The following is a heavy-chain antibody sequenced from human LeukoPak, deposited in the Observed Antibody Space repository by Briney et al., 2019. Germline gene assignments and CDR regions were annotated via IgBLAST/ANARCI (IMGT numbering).Heavy chain of an antibody. J-gene: IGHJ6*03. Sequence: GGSLRLSCAASGFTFSSYGMHWVRQAPGKGLEWVAVISYDGSNKYSADSVKGRFTISRDNAKNSLYLQMNSLRAEDTAVYYCARVLLGYCSSTSCYRGGIDYYYYYMDVWGKGTTVTVSS. CDR1: GFTFSSYG. CDR3: ARVLLGYCSSTSCYRGGIDYYYYYMDV. CDR2: ISYDGSNK. D-gene: IGHD2-2*02. V-gene: IGHV3-30*03.